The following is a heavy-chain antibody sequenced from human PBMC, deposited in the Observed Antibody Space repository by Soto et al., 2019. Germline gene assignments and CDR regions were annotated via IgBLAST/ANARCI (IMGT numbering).Heavy chain of an antibody. CDR2: TSYDGSDK. CDR3: ARWGTTVGLDV. CDR1: GFTFRSYV. Sequence: QVQLVESGGGVVQPGSSLRVSCVGSGFTFRSYVIHWVRQAPGKGLEWVALTSYDGSDKYYDDSVRGRFTISRDNSRNTVDLQMDSLRLEDTALYYCARWGTTVGLDVWGQGTLVSVSS. D-gene: IGHD4-17*01. J-gene: IGHJ1*01. V-gene: IGHV3-33*05.